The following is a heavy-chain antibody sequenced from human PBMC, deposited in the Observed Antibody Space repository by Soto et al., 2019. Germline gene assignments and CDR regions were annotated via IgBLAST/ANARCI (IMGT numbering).Heavy chain of an antibody. Sequence: QVQLVQSGAEVKKPGSSVKVSCKASGGTFSSYAISWVRQAPGQGLEWMGGIIPLFGTPNYAQKFQGRVTLLADESTSRGYMALSSLRSEDTGVYYCARTLSVYLGDAFDIWGQGTMVTVSS. V-gene: IGHV1-69*12. J-gene: IGHJ3*02. CDR3: ARTLSVYLGDAFDI. CDR2: IIPLFGTP. CDR1: GGTFSSYA. D-gene: IGHD7-27*01.